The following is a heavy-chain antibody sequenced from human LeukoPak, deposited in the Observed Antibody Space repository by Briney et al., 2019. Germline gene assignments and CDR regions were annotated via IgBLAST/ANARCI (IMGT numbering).Heavy chain of an antibody. CDR3: ARAQPVVGATYFDY. Sequence: GGSLRLSCAASGFTFSSYWMHWVRQAPGKGLVWVSRINSDESSTSYADSVKGRFTISRDNAKNTLYLQMNSLRAEDTAVYYCARAQPVVGATYFDYWGQGTPVTVSS. V-gene: IGHV3-74*01. CDR2: INSDESST. J-gene: IGHJ4*02. D-gene: IGHD1-26*01. CDR1: GFTFSSYW.